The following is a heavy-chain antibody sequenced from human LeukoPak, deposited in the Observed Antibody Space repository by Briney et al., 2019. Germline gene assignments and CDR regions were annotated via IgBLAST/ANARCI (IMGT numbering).Heavy chain of an antibody. CDR1: GFTVSSNY. V-gene: IGHV3-66*01. J-gene: IGHJ4*02. Sequence: TGGSLRLSCAASGFTVSSNYMSWVRQAPGKGLEWVSVIYSGGSTYYADSVKGRFTISRDNSKNTLYLQMNSLRAEHTAVYYCARTSGSYYDPFDYWGQGTLVTVSS. D-gene: IGHD1-26*01. CDR2: IYSGGST. CDR3: ARTSGSYYDPFDY.